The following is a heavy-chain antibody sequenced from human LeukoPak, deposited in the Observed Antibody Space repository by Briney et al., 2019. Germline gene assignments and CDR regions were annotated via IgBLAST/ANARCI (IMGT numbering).Heavy chain of an antibody. CDR3: ATYYYDSSDY. J-gene: IGHJ4*02. D-gene: IGHD3-22*01. CDR2: ISIISSYI. Sequence: GGSLRLSRAASGFTFNSYSMNWVRQAPGKGLEWVSSISIISSYIYYADSVKGRFTISRDNAKNSLYLQMNSLRAEDTAVYYCATYYYDSSDYWGQGTLVTVSS. CDR1: GFTFNSYS. V-gene: IGHV3-21*01.